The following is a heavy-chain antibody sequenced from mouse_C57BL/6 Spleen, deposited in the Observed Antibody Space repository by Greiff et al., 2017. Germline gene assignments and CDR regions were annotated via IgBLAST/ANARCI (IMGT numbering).Heavy chain of an antibody. J-gene: IGHJ3*01. Sequence: QVQLKESGAELVKPGASVKISCKASGYAFSSYWMNWVKQRPGKGLEWIGQIYPGDGDTNYNGKFKGKATLTADKSSSTAYMQLSSLTSEDSAVYFCARSEGGYYSAWFAYWGQGTLVTVSA. CDR1: GYAFSSYW. CDR2: IYPGDGDT. V-gene: IGHV1-80*01. CDR3: ARSEGGYYSAWFAY. D-gene: IGHD2-3*01.